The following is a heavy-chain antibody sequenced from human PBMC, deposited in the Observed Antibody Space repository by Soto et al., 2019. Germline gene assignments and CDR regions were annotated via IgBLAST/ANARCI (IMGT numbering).Heavy chain of an antibody. CDR2: IIPIFGTA. CDR3: ARADYSNYGGGYFDY. CDR1: GGTFSSYA. J-gene: IGHJ4*02. Sequence: SVKVSCKASGGTFSSYAISWVRQAPGQGLEWMGGIIPIFGTANYAQKFQGRVTITADESTSTAYMELSSLRSEDTAVYYCARADYSNYGGGYFDYWGQGTLVTVSS. D-gene: IGHD4-4*01. V-gene: IGHV1-69*13.